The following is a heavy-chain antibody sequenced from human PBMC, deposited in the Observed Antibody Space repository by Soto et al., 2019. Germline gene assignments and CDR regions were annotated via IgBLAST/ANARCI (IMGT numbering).Heavy chain of an antibody. CDR1: GGSISSYY. V-gene: IGHV4-59*08. J-gene: IGHJ4*02. CDR3: ARHQYDFWSGYYWDYFDY. D-gene: IGHD3-3*01. Sequence: QVQLQESGPGLVKPSETLSLTCTVSGGSISSYYWSWIRQPPGKGLEWIGYSYYSGSTNYNPSLKSRVTISVDTSKNQFSLKRSSVTAADTAVYYCARHQYDFWSGYYWDYFDYWGQGTLVTVSS. CDR2: SYYSGST.